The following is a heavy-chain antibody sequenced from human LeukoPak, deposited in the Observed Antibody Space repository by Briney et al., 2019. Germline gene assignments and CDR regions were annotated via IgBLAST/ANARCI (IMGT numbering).Heavy chain of an antibody. Sequence: SGTLSLTCTVSGGSISSSSYYWGWIRQPPGKGLEWIGSIYYSGSTYYNPSLKSRVTISVDTSKNQFSLKLSSVTAADTAVYYCARHEQWLVYFDYWGQGTLVTASS. J-gene: IGHJ4*02. D-gene: IGHD6-19*01. CDR1: GGSISSSSYY. CDR2: IYYSGST. CDR3: ARHEQWLVYFDY. V-gene: IGHV4-39*01.